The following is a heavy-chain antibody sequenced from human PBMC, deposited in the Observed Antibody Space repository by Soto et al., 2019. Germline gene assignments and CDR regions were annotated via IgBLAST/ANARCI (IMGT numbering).Heavy chain of an antibody. CDR2: INAGNGNT. CDR3: ARIAPDERGYYYYGMDV. CDR1: GYTFTSYA. J-gene: IGHJ6*02. Sequence: ASVKVSCKASGYTFTSYAMHWVRQAPGQRLEWMGWINAGNGNTKYSQKFQGRVTITRDTSASTAYMELSSLRSEDTAVYYCARIAPDERGYYYYGMDVWGQGTTVTVSS. V-gene: IGHV1-3*01. D-gene: IGHD6-13*01.